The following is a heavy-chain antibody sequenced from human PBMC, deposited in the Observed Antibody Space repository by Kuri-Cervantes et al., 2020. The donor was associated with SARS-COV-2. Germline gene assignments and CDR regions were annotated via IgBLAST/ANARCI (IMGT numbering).Heavy chain of an antibody. Sequence: SETLSLTCVVYGGSFSVYYWNWIRQPPGKGQDWIGEINHGGSNNYNPSLKSRVTISVDTSKNQSSLKLSSVTAADTAVYYCAGAGVGSWFDPWGQGTLVTVSS. J-gene: IGHJ5*02. CDR3: AGAGVGSWFDP. CDR2: INHGGSN. V-gene: IGHV4-34*01. CDR1: GGSFSVYY.